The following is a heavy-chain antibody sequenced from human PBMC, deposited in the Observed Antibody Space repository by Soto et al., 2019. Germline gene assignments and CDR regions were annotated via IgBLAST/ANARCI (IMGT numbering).Heavy chain of an antibody. CDR2: MNPNSGNT. CDR1: GYTFTSYD. J-gene: IGHJ4*02. CDR3: AREXPYPXYCSSTSCYGDYFDY. V-gene: IGHV1-8*01. D-gene: IGHD2-2*01. Sequence: VXSVKVSCKASGYTFTSYDINWVRQATGQGLEYMGWMNPNSGNTGYAQKFQGRVTMTRNTSISTAYTELNSLRAEDTAVYYCAREXPYPXYCSSTSCYGDYFDYWGQGTLVTVSS.